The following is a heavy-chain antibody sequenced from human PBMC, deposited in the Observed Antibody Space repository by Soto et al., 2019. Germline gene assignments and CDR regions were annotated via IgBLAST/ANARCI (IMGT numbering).Heavy chain of an antibody. Sequence: KASYTLSLTCTVAGGCITSYFWSWIRQPPGKGLEWIGYIYYSGSTNYNPSLKSRVTISVDTSKNQFSLKLSSVTAADTAVYYCARVIGGWYEHDYWGPGILVTASS. D-gene: IGHD6-19*01. CDR1: GGCITSYF. V-gene: IGHV4-59*01. J-gene: IGHJ4*02. CDR3: ARVIGGWYEHDY. CDR2: IYYSGST.